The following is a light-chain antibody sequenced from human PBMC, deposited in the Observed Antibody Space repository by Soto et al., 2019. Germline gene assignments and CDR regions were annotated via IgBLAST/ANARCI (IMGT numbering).Light chain of an antibody. J-gene: IGKJ2*01. CDR2: WAS. Sequence: DFVMTQAPDSLAVSLGERATINCKSSQSVLYNSNNKNHLGWFQQKPGHPPKLLIYWASTRESGVPDRFSGSGSGTDFTLTISSLQAEDVAVYYCQQYYSTPLYTFGQGTKLEIK. CDR3: QQYYSTPLYT. V-gene: IGKV4-1*01. CDR1: QSVLYNSNNKNH.